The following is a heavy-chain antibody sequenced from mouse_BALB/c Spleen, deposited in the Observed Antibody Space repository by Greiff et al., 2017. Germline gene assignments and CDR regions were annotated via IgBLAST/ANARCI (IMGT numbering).Heavy chain of an antibody. CDR2: IYPGDGDT. CDR3: ARNYRYDEGYFDY. Sequence: QMQLKQSGAELARPGASVKLSCKASGYTFTSYWMQWVKQRPGQGLEWIGAIYPGDGDTRYTQKFKGKATLTADKSSSTAYMQLSSLASEDSAVYYCARNYRYDEGYFDYWGQGTTLTVSS. D-gene: IGHD2-14*01. J-gene: IGHJ2*01. V-gene: IGHV1-87*01. CDR1: GYTFTSYW.